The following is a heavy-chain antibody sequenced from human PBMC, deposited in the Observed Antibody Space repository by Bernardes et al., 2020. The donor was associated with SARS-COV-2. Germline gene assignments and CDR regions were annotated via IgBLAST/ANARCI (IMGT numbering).Heavy chain of an antibody. CDR1: GFTFSSYW. CDR2: IKQDGSEK. V-gene: IGHV3-7*01. CDR3: ARDAYWNYLGPSIVADY. Sequence: GGSLRLSCAASGFTFSSYWMSWVRQAPGKGLEWVANIKQDGSEKYYVDSVKGRFTISRDNAKNSLYLQMNSLRAEDTAVYYCARDAYWNYLGPSIVADYWGQGTLVTVSS. D-gene: IGHD1-7*01. J-gene: IGHJ4*02.